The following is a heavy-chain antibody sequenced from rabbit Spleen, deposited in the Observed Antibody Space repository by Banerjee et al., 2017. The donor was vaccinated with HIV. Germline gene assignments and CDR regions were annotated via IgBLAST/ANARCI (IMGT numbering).Heavy chain of an antibody. J-gene: IGHJ4*01. CDR2: IAGSSSGFT. CDR3: VREVAARFHL. CDR1: GVSFSGDSY. Sequence: QEQLVESGGGLVQPEGSLTLTCIASGVSFSGDSYMCWVRQAPGKGLEWISCIAGSSSGFTYSATWAKGRFTISKTSSTTVTLQMTSLTVADTATYFCVREVAARFHLWGQGTLVTVS. V-gene: IGHV1S45*01. D-gene: IGHD4-1*01.